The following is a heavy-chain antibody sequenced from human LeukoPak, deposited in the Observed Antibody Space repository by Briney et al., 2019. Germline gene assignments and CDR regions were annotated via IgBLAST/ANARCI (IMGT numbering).Heavy chain of an antibody. J-gene: IGHJ4*02. CDR3: AKDRPTVYSSSWLHFLDS. V-gene: IGHV3-23*01. Sequence: GGSLRLSCAASGFTFSNYGMIWVRQAPGKGLEWVSGISGSGGSSYLADSVKGRFIISRDNSKNTLYLQMNSLRADDTAVYFCAKDRPTVYSSSWLHFLDSWGQGTLVTVYS. D-gene: IGHD6-13*01. CDR2: ISGSGGSS. CDR1: GFTFSNYG.